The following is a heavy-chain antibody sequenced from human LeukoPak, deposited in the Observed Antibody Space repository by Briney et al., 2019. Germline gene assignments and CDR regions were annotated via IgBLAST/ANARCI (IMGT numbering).Heavy chain of an antibody. D-gene: IGHD2-15*01. J-gene: IGHJ4*02. CDR3: ARVMGYCSGGSCYSILDY. V-gene: IGHV4-39*07. CDR2: IYYSGST. Sequence: PSETLSLTCTVSGGSISSSSYYWGWIRQPPGKGLEWIGSIYYSGSTYYNPSLKSRVTISVDTSKNQFSLKLSSVTAADTAVYYCARVMGYCSGGSCYSILDYWGQGTLVTVSS. CDR1: GGSISSSSYY.